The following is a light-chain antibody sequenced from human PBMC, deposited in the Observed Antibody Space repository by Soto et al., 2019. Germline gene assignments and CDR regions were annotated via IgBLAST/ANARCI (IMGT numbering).Light chain of an antibody. V-gene: IGLV2-14*01. J-gene: IGLJ3*02. Sequence: QSALTQPASVSGSPGQSITISCTGTSSDVGNGYDSVSWYQQHPGKAPKLMIYEVTNRPSGVPDRFSGSKSGNTASLTISWLQAEDEADYYCCSYAHTSRVFGGGTKLTVL. CDR3: CSYAHTSRV. CDR1: SSDVGNGYDS. CDR2: EVT.